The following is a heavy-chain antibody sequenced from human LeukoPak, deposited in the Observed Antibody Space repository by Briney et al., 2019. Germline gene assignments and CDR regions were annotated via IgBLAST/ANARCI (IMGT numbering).Heavy chain of an antibody. CDR2: ISYDGSNK. V-gene: IGHV3-30-3*01. CDR3: ARDKPPEALTD. Sequence: GGSLRLSCAASGFTFSSYAMHWVRQAPGKGLEWVAVISYDGSNKYYADSVKGRFTISRDNSKNTLYLQMNSLRAEDTAVYYCARDKPPEALTDWGQGTLVTVSS. J-gene: IGHJ4*02. D-gene: IGHD3-16*01. CDR1: GFTFSSYA.